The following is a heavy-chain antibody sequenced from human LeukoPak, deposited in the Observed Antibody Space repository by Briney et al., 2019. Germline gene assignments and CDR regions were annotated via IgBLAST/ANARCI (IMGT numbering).Heavy chain of an antibody. Sequence: ASVKVSCKASGGTFSSYAISWVRQAPGQGLEWMGIINPSGGSTSYAQKFQGRVTMTRDTSTSTVYMELSSLRSEDTAVYYCARDIEDVDTAMVTDYWGQGTLVTVSS. J-gene: IGHJ4*02. CDR3: ARDIEDVDTAMVTDY. D-gene: IGHD5-18*01. V-gene: IGHV1-46*01. CDR2: INPSGGST. CDR1: GGTFSSYA.